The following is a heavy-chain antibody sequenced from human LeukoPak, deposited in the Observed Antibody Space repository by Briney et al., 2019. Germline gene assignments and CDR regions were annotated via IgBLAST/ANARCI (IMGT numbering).Heavy chain of an antibody. J-gene: IGHJ4*02. V-gene: IGHV1-18*01. CDR1: GYTFTSYG. CDR3: ARDSDYYDSCGYLDY. Sequence: ASVKVSCKASGYTFTSYGFSWVRQAPGQGLEWMGWISAYNGRTNYAQKLRGSVTMTTDTSTSTAYLGLRSLRSDDTAVYYCARDSDYYDSCGYLDYWGQGTLVTVSS. D-gene: IGHD3-22*01. CDR2: ISAYNGRT.